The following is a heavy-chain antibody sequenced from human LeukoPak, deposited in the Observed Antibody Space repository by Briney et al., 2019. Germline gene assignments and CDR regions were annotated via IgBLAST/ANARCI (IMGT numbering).Heavy chain of an antibody. V-gene: IGHV3-30-3*01. CDR1: GFTFSSYA. CDR3: VSPDDYGDYVVPFDY. J-gene: IGHJ4*02. CDR2: ISYDGSNK. D-gene: IGHD4-17*01. Sequence: AGRSLRLSCAASGFTFSSYAMHWVRQAPGKGLEWVAVISYDGSNKYYADSVKGRFTISRDNSKNTLYLQMNSLRAEDTAVYYCVSPDDYGDYVVPFDYWGQGTLVTVSS.